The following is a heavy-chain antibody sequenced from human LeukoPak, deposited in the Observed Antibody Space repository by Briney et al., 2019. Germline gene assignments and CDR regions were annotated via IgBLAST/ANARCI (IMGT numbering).Heavy chain of an antibody. D-gene: IGHD5-12*01. V-gene: IGHV4-34*01. CDR3: ASARALRGYSGYGRHYFNY. CDR2: INHSGST. J-gene: IGHJ4*02. CDR1: GGSFSGYY. Sequence: SETLSLTCAVYGGSFSGYYWSWIRQPPGKGLEWIGEINHSGSTNYNPSLKSRVTISVDTSKNQFSLKLSSVTAADTAVYYCASARALRGYSGYGRHYFNYWGQGTLVTVSS.